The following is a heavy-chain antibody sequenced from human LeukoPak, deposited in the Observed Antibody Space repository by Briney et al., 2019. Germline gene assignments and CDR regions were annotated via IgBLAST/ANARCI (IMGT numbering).Heavy chain of an antibody. D-gene: IGHD6-13*01. CDR1: GFTFSSYG. Sequence: PGGSLRLSCAASGFTFSSYGMHWVRQAPGKGLEWLAVIWYDGSNKYYADSVKGRFTISRDNSKNTLYLQMNSLRAEDTAVYYCARSSDSSSWDVGYFDYWGQGTLVTVSS. J-gene: IGHJ4*02. V-gene: IGHV3-33*01. CDR2: IWYDGSNK. CDR3: ARSSDSSSWDVGYFDY.